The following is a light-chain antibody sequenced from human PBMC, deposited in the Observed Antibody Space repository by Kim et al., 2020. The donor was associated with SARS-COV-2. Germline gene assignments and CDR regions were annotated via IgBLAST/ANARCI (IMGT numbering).Light chain of an antibody. CDR2: EDD. CDR3: QSYNRDNVL. CDR1: SGSIDDKY. V-gene: IGLV6-57*03. Sequence: KTVTISCTRSSGSIDDKYVQWYQQRPGGVPTTVIYEDDQRPSGVSDRFSGSIDNSSNSASLTISGLRTEDEADYYCQSYNRDNVLFGGGTQLTVL. J-gene: IGLJ2*01.